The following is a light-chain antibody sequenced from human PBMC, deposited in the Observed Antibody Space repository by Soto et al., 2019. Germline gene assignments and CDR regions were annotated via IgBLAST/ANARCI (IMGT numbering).Light chain of an antibody. J-gene: IGKJ1*01. CDR2: DAS. Sequence: EIMLTQSPATLSLSPGERATLSCRASQSVSSYLAWYQQKPGQAPRLFIYDASNRATGIPARFSGSGSGTDFTLTISSLEPEDFAVYYCQQYGGSPRTFGQGTMVDI. CDR3: QQYGGSPRT. CDR1: QSVSSY. V-gene: IGKV3-11*01.